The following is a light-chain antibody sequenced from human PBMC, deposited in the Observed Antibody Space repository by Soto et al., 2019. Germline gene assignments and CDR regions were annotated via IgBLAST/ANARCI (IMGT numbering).Light chain of an antibody. V-gene: IGLV2-14*03. J-gene: IGLJ1*01. Sequence: QSALTQPASVSGSPGQSITISCTGTSSDIGTYTFVSWYQQHPGKAPKLMIYDVTNRPSGISDRFSASKSGNTASLTISGLQAEDEADYYCSSYTTSSPYVFGTGTKVTVL. CDR1: SSDIGTYTF. CDR2: DVT. CDR3: SSYTTSSPYV.